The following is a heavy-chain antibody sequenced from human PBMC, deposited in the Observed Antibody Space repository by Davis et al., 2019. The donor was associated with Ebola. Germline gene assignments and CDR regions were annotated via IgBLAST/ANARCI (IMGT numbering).Heavy chain of an antibody. Sequence: MPSETLSLTCAVYGGTFSDHHWTWIRQPPEKGLEWIGEVDHSGSTNYDPSFKSRVIVSEDASKNQFSLKLSSVTAADTAVYYCARRNSGWYFDLWGRGTLVTVSS. CDR1: GGTFSDHH. J-gene: IGHJ2*01. V-gene: IGHV4-34*01. D-gene: IGHD6-19*01. CDR2: VDHSGST. CDR3: ARRNSGWYFDL.